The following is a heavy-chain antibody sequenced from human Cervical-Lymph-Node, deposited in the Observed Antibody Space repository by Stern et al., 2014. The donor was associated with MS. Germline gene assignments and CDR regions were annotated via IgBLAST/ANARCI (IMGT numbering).Heavy chain of an antibody. V-gene: IGHV3-74*01. CDR3: VKEGFWSLDY. CDR1: GFTFSTTW. CDR2: IKGDGTLT. Sequence: EVQLVESGGGLVQPGGSLRLSCVASGFTFSTTWMHWVSQGPGKGLVWVARIKGDGTLTHYADSVRGRFSISRDNTENTVHLHMNSLRVEETAVYYCVKEGFWSLDYWGQGTLVTVSS. J-gene: IGHJ4*02. D-gene: IGHD3-3*01.